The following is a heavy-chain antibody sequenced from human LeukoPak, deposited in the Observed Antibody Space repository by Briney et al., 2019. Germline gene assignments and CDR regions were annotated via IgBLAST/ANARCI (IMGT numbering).Heavy chain of an antibody. D-gene: IGHD6-19*01. CDR2: IYYSGST. V-gene: IGHV4-39*01. CDR3: ARGGEQWLVHGTYWFDP. CDR1: GGSISSSSYY. J-gene: IGHJ5*02. Sequence: KPSETLSLTCSVSGGSISSSSYYWGWIRQPPGKGLEWIGSIYYSGSTDYNPSLKSRVTISVDTSKNQFSLKLSSVTAADTAVYFCARGGEQWLVHGTYWFDPWGQGTLVTVSS.